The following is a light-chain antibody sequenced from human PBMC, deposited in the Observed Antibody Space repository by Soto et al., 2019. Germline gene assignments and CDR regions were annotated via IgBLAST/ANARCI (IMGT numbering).Light chain of an antibody. CDR3: SSYAGSNKLV. CDR2: EVS. V-gene: IGLV2-8*01. Sequence: QSALTQPPSASGSPGQSVTISCTGTSSDVGGYNYVSWYQQHPGKAPKLMIYEVSKRPSGVPDRFSGSKSANTASLTVSGLQAEDEADYYCSSYAGSNKLVFGGGTKLTVL. J-gene: IGLJ2*01. CDR1: SSDVGGYNY.